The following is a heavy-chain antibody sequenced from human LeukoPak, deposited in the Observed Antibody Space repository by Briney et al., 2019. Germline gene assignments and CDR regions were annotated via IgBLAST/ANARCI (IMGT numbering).Heavy chain of an antibody. D-gene: IGHD3-10*01. J-gene: IGHJ4*02. V-gene: IGHV3-48*03. CDR2: IGTSVNAI. CDR1: GFSFSGFD. Sequence: GRSLRLSCAASGFSFSGFDMNWVRQAPGKGLEWIAHIGTSVNAIYYADSVKGRFTISRDNARDSLFLQMDSLRVEDTAVYYCARDSVWFGDLLNWGQGALVIVST. CDR3: ARDSVWFGDLLN.